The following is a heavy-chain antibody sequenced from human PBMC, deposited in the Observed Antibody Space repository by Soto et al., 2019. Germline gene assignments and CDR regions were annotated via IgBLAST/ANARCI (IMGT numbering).Heavy chain of an antibody. Sequence: EVQLVESGGGWVQPGGSLRLSCEASGFTFSTYEMMWVRQAPGKGLEWVSYISYISNGVITTFYADSVRGRFTISRDDAKSSLYLQLHSLRAEDTAVYYCATSLSGYGNNYWGQGAQVTVSS. D-gene: IGHD3-22*01. J-gene: IGHJ4*02. CDR3: ATSLSGYGNNY. V-gene: IGHV3-48*03. CDR2: ISNGVITT. CDR1: GFTFSTYE.